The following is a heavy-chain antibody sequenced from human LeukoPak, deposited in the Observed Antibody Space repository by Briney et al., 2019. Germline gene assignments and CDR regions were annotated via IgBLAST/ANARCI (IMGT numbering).Heavy chain of an antibody. J-gene: IGHJ4*02. CDR1: RFTFSSYS. CDR2: IRYDASNK. CDR3: ANHHDY. V-gene: IGHV3-30*02. Sequence: PGGSLRLSCAASRFTFSSYSMKWVRQHPGKGLEWVAFIRYDASNKYYADSVKGRFSISRDNSKNTLYLQMNSLRAEDTAVYYCANHHDYWGQGTLVTVSS.